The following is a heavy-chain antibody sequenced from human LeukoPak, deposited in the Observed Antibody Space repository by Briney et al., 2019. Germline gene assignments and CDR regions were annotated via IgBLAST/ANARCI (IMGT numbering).Heavy chain of an antibody. Sequence: PGGSLRLSCVASGFTFISYAMSWVRQAPGKGLEWVSALSDSGGSTYYADSVKGRFTISRDNSKNTLYLQMNSLRAEGTAVYYCAKDLARNDGGLDYWGQGTLVTVSS. CDR1: GFTFISYA. CDR2: LSDSGGST. J-gene: IGHJ4*02. D-gene: IGHD1-1*01. CDR3: AKDLARNDGGLDY. V-gene: IGHV3-23*01.